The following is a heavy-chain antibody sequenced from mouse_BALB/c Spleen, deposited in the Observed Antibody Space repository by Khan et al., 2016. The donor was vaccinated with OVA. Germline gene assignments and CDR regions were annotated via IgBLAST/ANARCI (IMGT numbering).Heavy chain of an antibody. CDR1: GYSFTDYT. Sequence: VQLQQSRPELVKPGASMKISCKASGYSFTDYTMNWVKQSHGKNLEWIGLINPYNGFTTYNQKFKGKATLTVHKSSSTAYMELLSLTSEDSAVYYCARGNYYGSNSCFAYWGQGTLVTVSA. V-gene: IGHV1-18*01. CDR3: ARGNYYGSNSCFAY. CDR2: INPYNGFT. J-gene: IGHJ3*01. D-gene: IGHD1-1*01.